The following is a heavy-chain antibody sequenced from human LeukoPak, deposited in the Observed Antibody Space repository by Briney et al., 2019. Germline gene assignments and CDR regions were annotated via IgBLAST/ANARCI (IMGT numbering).Heavy chain of an antibody. CDR2: ISYDGSDK. J-gene: IGHJ4*02. CDR3: ARDRGNYYDSSGSFAY. CDR1: GFTFSSYA. V-gene: IGHV3-30*04. Sequence: GGSLRLSCAASGFTFSSYAMHWGRQAPGKGLEWVAVISYDGSDKYYADSVKDRFTISRDNSKNTLYLQMNSLRAADTAVYYCARDRGNYYDSSGSFAYCGQGTLATVSS. D-gene: IGHD3-22*01.